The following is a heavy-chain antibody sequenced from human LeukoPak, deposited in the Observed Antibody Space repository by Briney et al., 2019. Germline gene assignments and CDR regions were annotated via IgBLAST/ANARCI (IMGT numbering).Heavy chain of an antibody. V-gene: IGHV3-23*01. CDR1: AISFSSYA. J-gene: IGHJ3*02. D-gene: IGHD4-17*01. CDR3: AKDPNGDYVGAFDS. CDR2: IHGSGGVT. Sequence: GGSLRLSCTASAISFSSYAMTWLRQAPGRGLEWVSGIHGSGGVTYYADSVKGRFTISRDNSKKTLYLQMNSLRVDDTAVYYCAKDPNGDYVGAFDSWGQGTMVTVSS.